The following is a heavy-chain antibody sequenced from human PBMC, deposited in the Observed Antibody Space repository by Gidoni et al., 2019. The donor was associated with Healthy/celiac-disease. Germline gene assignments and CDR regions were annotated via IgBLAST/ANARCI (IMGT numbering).Heavy chain of an antibody. V-gene: IGHV3-9*01. D-gene: IGHD6-19*01. J-gene: IGHJ4*02. CDR1: GFTFDDYA. CDR2: ISWNSGSI. CDR3: AKQQWLDKTFDY. Sequence: EVQLVESGGGLVQPGRSLRLSCAASGFTFDDYAMPWVRQAPGKGLEWVSGISWNSGSIGYADSVKGRFTISRDNAKNSLYLQMNSLRAEDTALYYCAKQQWLDKTFDYWGQGTLVTVSS.